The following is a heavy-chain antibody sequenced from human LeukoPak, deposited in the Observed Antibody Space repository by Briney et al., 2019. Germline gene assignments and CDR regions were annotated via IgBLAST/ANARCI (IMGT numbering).Heavy chain of an antibody. D-gene: IGHD3-3*01. Sequence: PGGSPRLSCAVSGFSFNYYGMNWVRQAPGKGREWVSSISSDGTYIYYAHSVKGRFTISRDTAKNSLHLHMNSLRAEHTAVYYCARAPRGYDFWSGYYPDYWGQGTLVTVFS. CDR2: ISSDGTYI. J-gene: IGHJ4*02. CDR3: ARAPRGYDFWSGYYPDY. V-gene: IGHV3-21*01. CDR1: GFSFNYYG.